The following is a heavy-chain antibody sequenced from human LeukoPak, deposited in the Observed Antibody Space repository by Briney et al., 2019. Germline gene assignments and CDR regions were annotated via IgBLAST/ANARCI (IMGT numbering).Heavy chain of an antibody. J-gene: IGHJ4*02. Sequence: PGGSLRLSCAASGFTFSSYAMHWVRQAPGKGLEWVAVISYDGSNKYYADSVRGRFTISRDNSKNTLYLQMNSLRAEDTAVYYCARESSRGGAVAVDYWGQGTLVTVSS. CDR3: ARESSRGGAVAVDY. CDR1: GFTFSSYA. D-gene: IGHD6-19*01. CDR2: ISYDGSNK. V-gene: IGHV3-30*04.